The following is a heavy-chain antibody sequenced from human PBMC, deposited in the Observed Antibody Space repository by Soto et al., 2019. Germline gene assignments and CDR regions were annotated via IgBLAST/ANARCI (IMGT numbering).Heavy chain of an antibody. CDR3: ARGRYGDY. J-gene: IGHJ4*02. CDR1: GYAFTTYG. Sequence: QVHLVQSGAEVEKPGASVKVSCKGSGYAFTTYGITWVRQAPGQGLEWMGWISAHNGNRNYAQKRQGRVTGTKETSTSTGLRELRCLRSDDTAGYYCARGRYGDYGGQGALVTVSS. CDR2: ISAHNGNR. V-gene: IGHV1-18*01. D-gene: IGHD1-1*01.